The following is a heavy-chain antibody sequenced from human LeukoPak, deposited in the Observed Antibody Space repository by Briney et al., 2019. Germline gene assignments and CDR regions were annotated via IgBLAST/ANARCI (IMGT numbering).Heavy chain of an antibody. CDR2: VHGSGGDT. Sequence: QPGGSLRLSCAGSGFPFNTYSMTWVRQAPGKGLEWVSPVHGSGGDTYYADSVKGRFTMSRDNFKNTRYLQMNSLRAEDTARYYCAKASRVNSSYDSPFDYWGQGTLVIVSS. CDR3: AKASRVNSSYDSPFDY. V-gene: IGHV3-23*01. J-gene: IGHJ4*02. D-gene: IGHD5-12*01. CDR1: GFPFNTYS.